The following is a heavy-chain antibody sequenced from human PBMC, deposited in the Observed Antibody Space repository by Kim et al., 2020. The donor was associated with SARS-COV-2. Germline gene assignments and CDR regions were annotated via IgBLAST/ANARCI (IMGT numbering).Heavy chain of an antibody. CDR3: VSGIVGGTVY. D-gene: IGHD1-26*01. Sequence: LSLTCAASGFSFSSNWMHWVRQAPGKGLVLVARINTDGTYTNYADSVKGRFTISRDNAKNTLYLQMDSLRAEDTAVYSCVSGIVGGTVYWGQGTLITVSS. J-gene: IGHJ4*02. CDR1: GFSFSSNW. V-gene: IGHV3-74*01. CDR2: INTDGTYT.